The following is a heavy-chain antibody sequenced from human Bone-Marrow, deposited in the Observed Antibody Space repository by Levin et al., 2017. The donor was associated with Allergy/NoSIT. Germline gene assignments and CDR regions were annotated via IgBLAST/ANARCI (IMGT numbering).Heavy chain of an antibody. Sequence: ASVKVSCKASGYTFTGYYMHWVRQAPGQGLEWMGWINPNSGGTNYAQKFQGRVTMTRDTSISTAYMELSRLRSDDTAVYYCARWSDIVATTDQYYFDYWGQGTLVTVSS. CDR3: ARWSDIVATTDQYYFDY. CDR1: GYTFTGYY. V-gene: IGHV1-2*02. J-gene: IGHJ4*02. D-gene: IGHD5-12*01. CDR2: INPNSGGT.